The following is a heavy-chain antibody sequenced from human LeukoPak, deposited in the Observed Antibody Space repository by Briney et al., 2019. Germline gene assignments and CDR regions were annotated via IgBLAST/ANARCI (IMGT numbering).Heavy chain of an antibody. CDR2: VHYSGTT. CDR3: ATGYGDFRVEGRYFYS. Sequence: PSETLSLTCTVSDGSITNYDWSWVRQPPGKGLEFIGHVHYSGTTNYNPSLRSRVTISIDTSKKHFFLKLKSVTAADTAVYYCATGYGDFRVEGRYFYSWGQGTLVTVSS. CDR1: DGSITNYD. D-gene: IGHD4-17*01. J-gene: IGHJ4*02. V-gene: IGHV4-59*01.